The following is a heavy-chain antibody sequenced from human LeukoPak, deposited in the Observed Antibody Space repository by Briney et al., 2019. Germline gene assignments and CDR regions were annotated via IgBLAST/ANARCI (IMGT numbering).Heavy chain of an antibody. J-gene: IGHJ2*01. D-gene: IGHD4-23*01. CDR3: ARQDGGNTLGYFDL. CDR2: IFYSGST. CDR1: GGSMNYYY. V-gene: IGHV4-59*08. Sequence: SETLSLTCTVSGGSMNYYYWSWIRQPPGKGLERIGYIFYSGSTKYNPSLKSRVTISVDTSKNQFSLKLSSVTAADTAVYYCARQDGGNTLGYFDLWGRGTLVTVSS.